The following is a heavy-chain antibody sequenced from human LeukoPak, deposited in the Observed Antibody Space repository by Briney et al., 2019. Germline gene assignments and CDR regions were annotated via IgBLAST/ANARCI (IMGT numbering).Heavy chain of an antibody. CDR3: ARVETVLWFGELDHPMNWFDP. CDR1: GGSISSYY. V-gene: IGHV4-59*01. CDR2: IYYSGST. D-gene: IGHD3-10*01. J-gene: IGHJ5*02. Sequence: SETLSLTCTVSGGSISSYYWSWIRQPPGKGLEWIGYIYYSGSTNYNPSLKSRVTISVDTSKNQFSLKLNSVTAADTAVYYCARVETVLWFGELDHPMNWFDPWGQGTPVTVSS.